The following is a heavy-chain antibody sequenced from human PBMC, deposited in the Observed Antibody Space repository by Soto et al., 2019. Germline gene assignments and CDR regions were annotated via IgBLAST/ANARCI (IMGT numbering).Heavy chain of an antibody. J-gene: IGHJ5*02. D-gene: IGHD6-13*01. CDR3: ARDSTFIEAAGTCFDP. CDR2: IYHSGST. CDR1: GGSISSSNW. V-gene: IGHV4-4*02. Sequence: SETLSLTCAVSGGSISSSNWWSWVRQPPGKGLEWIGEIYHSGSTNYNPSLKSRVTISVDKSKNQFSLKLSSVTAADTDVYYWARDSTFIEAAGTCFDPWGQGTLVTVSS.